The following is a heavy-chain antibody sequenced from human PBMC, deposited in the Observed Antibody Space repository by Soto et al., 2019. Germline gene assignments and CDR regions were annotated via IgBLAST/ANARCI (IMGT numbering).Heavy chain of an antibody. Sequence: SDTLSLTCTVSGGSISSYYWSWIRQPPGKGLEWIGYIYYSGSTNYNPSLKSRVTISRDNSKNTVYLQMNGLRTEDTAMYYCVSGYGRNGHDTRFDYWGQGTLVTVSS. CDR2: IYYSGST. CDR3: VSGYGRNGHDTRFDY. V-gene: IGHV4-59*07. CDR1: GGSISSYY. D-gene: IGHD5-12*01. J-gene: IGHJ4*02.